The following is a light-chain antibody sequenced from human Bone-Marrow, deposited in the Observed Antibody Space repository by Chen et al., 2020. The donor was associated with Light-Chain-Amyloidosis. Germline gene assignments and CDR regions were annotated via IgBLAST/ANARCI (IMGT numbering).Light chain of an antibody. V-gene: IGLV2-23*02. CDR2: EVS. J-gene: IGLJ2*01. Sequence: QSAQTPPASVPGSPGLAITISCTETSRDVGNYNLFSWYQQHPGKAPKLMIYEVSKRPSGVSNRFSGSKSGNTASLTISGLQAENEADYYCCSYAGSSIVVFGGETKLTVL. CDR1: SRDVGNYNL. CDR3: CSYAGSSIVV.